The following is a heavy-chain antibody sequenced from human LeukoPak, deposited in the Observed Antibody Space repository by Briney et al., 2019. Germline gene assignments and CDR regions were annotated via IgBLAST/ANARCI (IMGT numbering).Heavy chain of an antibody. CDR3: AKGRPLYSARRENWFDP. J-gene: IGHJ5*02. V-gene: IGHV3-30-3*01. Sequence: PGRSLRLSCAASGFTFSYYAMHWVRQAPGKGLEWVATISYDENSKFYPDSVKGRFTISRDNSKNTLYLQMNSLRVEDTAIYYCAKGRPLYSARRENWFDPWGQGTLVTVSS. CDR1: GFTFSYYA. CDR2: ISYDENSK. D-gene: IGHD1-26*01.